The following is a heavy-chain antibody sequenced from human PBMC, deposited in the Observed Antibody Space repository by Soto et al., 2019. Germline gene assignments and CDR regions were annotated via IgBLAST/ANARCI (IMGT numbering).Heavy chain of an antibody. V-gene: IGHV3-74*01. CDR2: INSDGSST. Sequence: EMQLVESGGGLLQPGGSLRLSCAVSGSTFSNDWMHWVRQAPGKGLVWVSHINSDGSSTNYADFVKGRFTIARDNAKNTVYLQMNSLRAEDTAVYYCARDRSYSLDVWGQGTTVTVSS. J-gene: IGHJ6*02. CDR3: ARDRSYSLDV. CDR1: GSTFSNDW.